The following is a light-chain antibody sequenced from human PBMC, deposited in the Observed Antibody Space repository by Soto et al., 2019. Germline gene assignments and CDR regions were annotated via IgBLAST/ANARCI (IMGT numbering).Light chain of an antibody. CDR3: LLDFSYFWA. CDR1: QGISSH. CDR2: AAS. V-gene: IGKV1-9*01. J-gene: IGKJ1*01. Sequence: DIQLTQSPSFLSASVGDRVTITCRASQGISSHLAWYQQKPGKAPKLLIYAASTLQSGVPSRFSGSGSGTDFTLTISCLQSEDFATYYCLLDFSYFWAFGQGTKVDI.